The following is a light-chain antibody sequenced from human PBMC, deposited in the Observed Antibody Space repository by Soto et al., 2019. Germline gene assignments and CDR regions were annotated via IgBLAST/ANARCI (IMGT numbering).Light chain of an antibody. CDR3: HQYAVSPRT. Sequence: EIVLTQSPGTLSLSPGESATLSCRASQSVGRNYLAWFQHKPDQAPRLLIYDATNRATGVPDRFSGSGSGTDFTLSVTRLEPEDFAVYYCHQYAVSPRTFGGGTTVESK. CDR1: QSVGRNY. J-gene: IGKJ4*01. CDR2: DAT. V-gene: IGKV3-20*01.